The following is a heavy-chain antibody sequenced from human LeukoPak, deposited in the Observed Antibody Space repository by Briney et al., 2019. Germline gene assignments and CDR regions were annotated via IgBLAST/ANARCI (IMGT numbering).Heavy chain of an antibody. Sequence: GGSLRLSCAASGFTFSNYGMHWVRQAPGKGLEWVAVIWYDGSNQYYGDTVKGRFTISRDNSKNTLYLQMNSLRAEDTAVYYCARDPSSSSWLYSFDYWGQGTLVTVSS. CDR2: IWYDGSNQ. CDR1: GFTFSNYG. CDR3: ARDPSSSSWLYSFDY. J-gene: IGHJ4*02. D-gene: IGHD6-13*01. V-gene: IGHV3-33*01.